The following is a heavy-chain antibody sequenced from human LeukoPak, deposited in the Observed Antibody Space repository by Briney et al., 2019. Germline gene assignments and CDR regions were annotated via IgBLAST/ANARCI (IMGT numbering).Heavy chain of an antibody. CDR2: VSGSGGST. CDR1: GFTFNSYA. J-gene: IGHJ4*02. CDR3: AKLGYYDFWSNYLVFDN. Sequence: GGSLRLSCAASGFTFNSYAMTWVRQAPGKGLEWVSAVSGSGGSTYYPDSVDGRFTISRDNSKDTLYLQINSLRVEDTAVYFCAKLGYYDFWSNYLVFDNWGQGTLVTVSS. D-gene: IGHD3-3*01. V-gene: IGHV3-23*01.